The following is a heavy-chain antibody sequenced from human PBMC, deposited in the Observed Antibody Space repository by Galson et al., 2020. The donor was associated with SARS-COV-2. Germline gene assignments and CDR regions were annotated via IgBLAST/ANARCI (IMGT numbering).Heavy chain of an antibody. CDR1: EFRFSIYG. V-gene: IGHV3-33*01. D-gene: IGHD6-19*01. CDR3: ARCTPYRGGWKKADYYHGMDV. CDR2: IWYDGSNT. Sequence: TGGSLRLSCAASEFRFSIYGMHWVRQAPGKGLEWVAVIWYDGSNTYYADSVKGRFTISRDNSQNTLDLQMNSLRAEDTAVYYCARCTPYRGGWKKADYYHGMDVWGQGTTVTVSS. J-gene: IGHJ6*02.